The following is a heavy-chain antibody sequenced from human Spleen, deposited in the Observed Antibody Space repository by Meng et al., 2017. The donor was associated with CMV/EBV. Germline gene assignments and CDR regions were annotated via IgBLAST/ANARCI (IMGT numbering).Heavy chain of an antibody. CDR2: KKKKSGEK. J-gene: IGHJ4*02. CDR3: ARSLPYDGNDY. D-gene: IGHD3-22*01. Sequence: ERQEKGKGVEWKGGKKKKSGEKKNEKNMKGRVTMKRDKSISTDYMYLSRLRSDDTAVYYCARSLPYDGNDYWGQGTLVTVSS. V-gene: IGHV1-2*02.